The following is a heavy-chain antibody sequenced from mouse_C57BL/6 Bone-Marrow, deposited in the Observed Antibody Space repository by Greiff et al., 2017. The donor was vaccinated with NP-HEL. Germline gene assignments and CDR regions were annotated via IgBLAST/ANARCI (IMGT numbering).Heavy chain of an antibody. CDR1: GFTFSSYA. D-gene: IGHD2-3*01. Sequence: EVKLVESGGGLVKPGGSLKLSCAASGFTFSSYAMSWVRQTPEKRLEWVATISDGGSYTYYPDNVKGRFTIYRDNAKNNLYLQMSHLKSEDTAMYYCARDYDGYYAAWFAYWGQGTLVTVSA. J-gene: IGHJ3*01. CDR2: ISDGGSYT. V-gene: IGHV5-4*01. CDR3: ARDYDGYYAAWFAY.